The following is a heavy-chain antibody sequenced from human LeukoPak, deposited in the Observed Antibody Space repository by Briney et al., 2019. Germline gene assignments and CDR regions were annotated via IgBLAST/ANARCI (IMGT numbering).Heavy chain of an antibody. CDR2: ISAYNGNT. Sequence: ASVKVSCKASGYTFTSYGISWVRQAPGQGLEWMGWISAYNGNTNYAQKLQGRVTMTTDTSTSTAYMELRSLRSDDTAVYYCARDAEGNSGSHYRYNWFDPWGQGTLVTVSS. V-gene: IGHV1-18*04. CDR3: ARDAEGNSGSHYRYNWFDP. D-gene: IGHD3-10*01. J-gene: IGHJ5*02. CDR1: GYTFTSYG.